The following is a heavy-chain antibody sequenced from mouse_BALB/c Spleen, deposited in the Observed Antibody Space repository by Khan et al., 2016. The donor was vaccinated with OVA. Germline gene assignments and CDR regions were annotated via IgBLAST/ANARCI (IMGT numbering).Heavy chain of an antibody. CDR2: IVLYNGGT. J-gene: IGHJ3*01. Sequence: VQLQQSGPELVKPGASVKVSCKASGYAFTSYNIYWVNQSHGKSFEWVGYIVLYNGGTSSNQKFKGKATLTVDKSSTTASMHLNSLTSEDSAVYCCARGGYGWFAYWGQGTLVTVSA. V-gene: IGHV1S135*01. CDR1: GYAFTSYN. D-gene: IGHD2-14*01. CDR3: ARGGYGWFAY.